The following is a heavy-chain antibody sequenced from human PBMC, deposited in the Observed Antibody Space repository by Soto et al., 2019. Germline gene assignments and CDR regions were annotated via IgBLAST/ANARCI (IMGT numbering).Heavy chain of an antibody. CDR2: IYHSGST. V-gene: IGHV4-30-2*01. CDR3: AAGGGLPRYY. Sequence: QLQLQESGSGLVKPSQTLSLTCAVSGGSISSGGYSWSWIRQPPGKGLEWIGYIYHSGSTYYNPSLKRRVTLSVDRSKNQCSLKLSSVTAADTAVYYCAAGGGLPRYYWGQGTLVTVSS. CDR1: GGSISSGGYS. J-gene: IGHJ4*02. D-gene: IGHD5-12*01.